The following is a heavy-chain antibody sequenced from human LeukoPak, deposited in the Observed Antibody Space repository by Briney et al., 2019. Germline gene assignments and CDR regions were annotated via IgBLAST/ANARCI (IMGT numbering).Heavy chain of an antibody. V-gene: IGHV4-39*07. CDR3: ARVDSGGYHSDY. CDR1: GGSISSHY. J-gene: IGHJ4*02. CDR2: IYYSGST. D-gene: IGHD3-22*01. Sequence: PSETLSLTCTVSGGSISSHYWSWIRQPPGKGLEWIGSIYYSGSTYYNPSLKSRVTISVDTSKNQFSLKLSSVTAADTAVYYCARVDSGGYHSDYWGQGTLVTVSS.